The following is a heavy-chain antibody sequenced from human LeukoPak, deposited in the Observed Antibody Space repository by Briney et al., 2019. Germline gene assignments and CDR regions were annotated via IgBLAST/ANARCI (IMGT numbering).Heavy chain of an antibody. CDR3: ARHGFLEWIQH. CDR1: GFTFSSYSMN. Sequence: PGGSLRLSCAASGFTFSSYSMNWVRQPPGKGLEWIGSIYYSGSTYYNPSLKSRVTISVDTSKNQFSLKLSSVTAADTAVYYCARHGFLEWIQHWGQGTLVTVSS. J-gene: IGHJ4*02. CDR2: IYYSGST. D-gene: IGHD3-3*01. V-gene: IGHV4-39*01.